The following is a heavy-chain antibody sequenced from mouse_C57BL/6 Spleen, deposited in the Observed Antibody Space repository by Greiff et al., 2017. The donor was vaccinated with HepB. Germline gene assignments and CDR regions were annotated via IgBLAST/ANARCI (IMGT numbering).Heavy chain of an antibody. V-gene: IGHV10-3*01. Sequence: EVHLVESGGGLVQPKGSLKLSCAASGFTFNTYAMHWVRQAPGKGLEWVARIRSKSSNYATYYADSVKDRFTISRDDSQSMLYLQMNNLKTEDTAMYYCVRDGGLRRDYAMDYWGQGTSVTVSS. J-gene: IGHJ4*01. CDR3: VRDGGLRRDYAMDY. CDR2: IRSKSSNYAT. D-gene: IGHD2-4*01. CDR1: GFTFNTYA.